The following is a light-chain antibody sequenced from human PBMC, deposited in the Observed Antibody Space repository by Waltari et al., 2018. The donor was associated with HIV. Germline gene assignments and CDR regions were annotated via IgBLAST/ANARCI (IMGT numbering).Light chain of an antibody. CDR2: GTS. Sequence: EIVLTQSPGTLSLSPGERATLSCRASQSVSSSYLAWYQQKPGQPPRLLIYGTSNMATGIPDRFSGTGSETNFTLIITRLEPEDFAVYYCQQYGYSPRTFGQGTRLEIK. CDR1: QSVSSSY. J-gene: IGKJ5*01. CDR3: QQYGYSPRT. V-gene: IGKV3-20*01.